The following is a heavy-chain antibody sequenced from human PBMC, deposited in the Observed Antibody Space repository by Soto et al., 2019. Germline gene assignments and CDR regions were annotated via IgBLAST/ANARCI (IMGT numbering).Heavy chain of an antibody. CDR1: GFTFSSYW. Sequence: GGSLRLSCAASGFTFSSYWMSWVRQAPGKGLEWVANIKQDGSEKYYVDSVKGRFTISRDNAKNSLYLQMNSLRAEDTAVYYRARHVVDSSGYSFSQYPDYWGQGTLVTVSS. V-gene: IGHV3-7*01. CDR3: ARHVVDSSGYSFSQYPDY. J-gene: IGHJ4*02. CDR2: IKQDGSEK. D-gene: IGHD6-19*01.